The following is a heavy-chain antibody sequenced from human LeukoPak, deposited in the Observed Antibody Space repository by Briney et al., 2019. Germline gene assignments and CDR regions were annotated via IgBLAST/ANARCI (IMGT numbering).Heavy chain of an antibody. Sequence: GGSLRLSCAASGFTFSNAWMSWVRQAPGKGLEWVGRIKSKTDGGTTDYAAPVKGRFTISRDDSKNTLYLQMNSLKTEDTAVYYCTSYSAFDAYDIWGQGTMVTVSS. D-gene: IGHD6-13*01. V-gene: IGHV3-15*01. J-gene: IGHJ3*02. CDR2: IKSKTDGGTT. CDR1: GFTFSNAW. CDR3: TSYSAFDAYDI.